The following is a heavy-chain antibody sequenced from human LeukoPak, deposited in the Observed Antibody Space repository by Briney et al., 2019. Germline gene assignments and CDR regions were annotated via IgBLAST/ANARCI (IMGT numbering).Heavy chain of an antibody. CDR3: ARESAVVTVPLKVRYYGMDV. Sequence: SETLSLTCTFSGGSIRSYYWGWIRQPPGKGLEWIGSIYYRGSTYYNPFLKSRVTIPVDTSRNQFFLKLSSVTAADTAVYYCARESAVVTVPLKVRYYGMDVWGQGTTVTVSS. J-gene: IGHJ6*02. CDR1: GGSIRSYY. V-gene: IGHV4-39*07. D-gene: IGHD4-23*01. CDR2: IYYRGST.